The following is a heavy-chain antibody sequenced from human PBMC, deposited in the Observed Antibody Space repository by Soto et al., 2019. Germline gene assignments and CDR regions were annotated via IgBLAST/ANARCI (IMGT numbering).Heavy chain of an antibody. CDR2: ISNSGNT. D-gene: IGHD2-15*01. J-gene: IGHJ4*02. V-gene: IGHV4-39*01. Sequence: PSETLSLTCTVSGGSISSSDYYWGWIRQPPGKGLEWIGAISNSGNTFYNLSLMSRVTISVDMSMNQFSLKQISLTAADTALYFCARLHESKYCSYGNCIDYWGRGTLVTVSS. CDR3: ARLHESKYCSYGNCIDY. CDR1: GGSISSSDYY.